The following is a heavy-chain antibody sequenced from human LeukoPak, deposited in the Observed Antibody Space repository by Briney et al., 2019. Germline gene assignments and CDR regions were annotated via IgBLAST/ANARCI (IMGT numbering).Heavy chain of an antibody. Sequence: GESLRLSCAASGFTFSNYAMNWVRQAPGKGLEWVSNISGSGGSTYYADSVKGRFTVSRDNSKNTLFLQMNSLRAVDTAVYYCAKAGISFGSGIYPFDYWGQGPWSPSPQ. CDR1: GFTFSNYA. D-gene: IGHD3-10*01. J-gene: IGHJ4*02. CDR2: ISGSGGST. V-gene: IGHV3-23*01. CDR3: AKAGISFGSGIYPFDY.